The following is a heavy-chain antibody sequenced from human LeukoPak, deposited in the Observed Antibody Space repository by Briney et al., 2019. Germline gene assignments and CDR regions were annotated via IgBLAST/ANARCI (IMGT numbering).Heavy chain of an antibody. CDR3: AKVSVGATRGAFDY. CDR1: GFTFSSYA. CDR2: ISYSGGGT. D-gene: IGHD1-26*01. V-gene: IGHV3-23*01. Sequence: GGSLRLSCAASGFTFSSYAMSWVRQAPGKGLEWVSSISYSGGGTYYADSVEGRFTISRDNSKNTLYLQINSLTAEDTAVYYCAKVSVGATRGAFDYWGQGTLVTVSS. J-gene: IGHJ4*02.